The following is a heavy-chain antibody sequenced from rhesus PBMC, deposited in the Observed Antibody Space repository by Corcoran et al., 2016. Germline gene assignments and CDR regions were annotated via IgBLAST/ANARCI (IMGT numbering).Heavy chain of an antibody. D-gene: IGHD6-13*01. V-gene: IGHV2-95*01. CDR2: IYWNDSK. CDR1: GFSLSTTGTG. CDR3: ARAKYSNFDY. Sequence: QVTLKESGPALVKPTQTLTLTCTFSGFSLSTTGTGVGWIRQPPGKALEWLASIYWNDSKYYSTSLKSRLTISKDTSKNQVVLTMTNMDPVDTATYYCARAKYSNFDYWGQGVLVTVSS. J-gene: IGHJ4*01.